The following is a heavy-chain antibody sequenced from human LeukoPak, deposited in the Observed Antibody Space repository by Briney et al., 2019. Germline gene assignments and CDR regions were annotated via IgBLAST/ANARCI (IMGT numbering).Heavy chain of an antibody. V-gene: IGHV1-2*02. J-gene: IGHJ4*02. Sequence: ASVKVSCKASGYTFTGYYMHWVRQAPGQGLGWVGWINPNSGGTNYAQKFQGRVTMTRDTPISTAYMELSRLRSDDTAVYYCARDPTRIVVVPAAPDYWGQGTLVTVSS. D-gene: IGHD2-2*01. CDR1: GYTFTGYY. CDR2: INPNSGGT. CDR3: ARDPTRIVVVPAAPDY.